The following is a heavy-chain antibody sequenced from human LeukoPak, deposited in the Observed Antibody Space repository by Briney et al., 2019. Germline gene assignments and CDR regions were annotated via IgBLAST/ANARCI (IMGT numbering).Heavy chain of an antibody. Sequence: GGSLRLSCAASGFTFSSYAMSWVRQAPGKGLEWVSAISGSGGSTYYADSVKGRFTISRDNSKNTLYLQMNSLRAEDTAVYYCAKDSSGQHYYYYYYYMDVWGKGTTVTVSS. CDR3: AKDSSGQHYYYYYYYMDV. J-gene: IGHJ6*03. D-gene: IGHD6-19*01. CDR2: ISGSGGST. CDR1: GFTFSSYA. V-gene: IGHV3-23*01.